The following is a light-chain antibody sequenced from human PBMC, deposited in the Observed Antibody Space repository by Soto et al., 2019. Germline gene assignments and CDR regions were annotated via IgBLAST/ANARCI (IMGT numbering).Light chain of an antibody. J-gene: IGKJ4*01. V-gene: IGKV3-20*01. CDR3: QQCGSSPLS. CDR2: GAS. Sequence: EIVLTQSPGTLSLSPGERATLSCRASQSVSSNSLAWYQQKPGQAPRLLIYGASSRATGIPDRFSGSGSGTDFTLTISRLETEDFAVYSCQQCGSSPLSFGGGTKVEIK. CDR1: QSVSSNS.